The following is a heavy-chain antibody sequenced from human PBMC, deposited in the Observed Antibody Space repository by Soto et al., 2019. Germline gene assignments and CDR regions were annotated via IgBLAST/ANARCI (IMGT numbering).Heavy chain of an antibody. CDR2: IIPMFAAA. CDR1: GGTFNFYA. V-gene: IGHV1-69*01. CDR3: AKEGPYDYVWGTIRKFDY. D-gene: IGHD3-16*01. Sequence: QVLLVQSGAEVKKPGSSVKVSCKASGGTFNFYAISWVRQAPGQGLEWMGGIIPMFAAANYTQKFQGRVTITADESTTTVYMELSSLRTEDTAVYYCAKEGPYDYVWGTIRKFDYWGQGTLVTVSP. J-gene: IGHJ4*02.